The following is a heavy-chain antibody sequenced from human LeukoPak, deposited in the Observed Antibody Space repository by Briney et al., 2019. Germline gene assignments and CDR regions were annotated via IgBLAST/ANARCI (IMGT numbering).Heavy chain of an antibody. V-gene: IGHV1-46*01. CDR2: INPSGGST. Sequence: ASVKVSCKASGYTFTSYYMHWVRQAPGQGLEWMGIINPSGGSTSYAQKFQGRVTMTRDMSTSTVYMELSSLRSEDTAVYYCARDEYYDSSRYYYGDGAFDYWGQGTLVTVSS. CDR1: GYTFTSYY. D-gene: IGHD3-22*01. J-gene: IGHJ4*02. CDR3: ARDEYYDSSRYYYGDGAFDY.